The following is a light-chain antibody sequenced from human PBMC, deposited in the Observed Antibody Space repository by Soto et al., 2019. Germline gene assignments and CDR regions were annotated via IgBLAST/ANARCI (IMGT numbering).Light chain of an antibody. CDR1: QGISNY. CDR2: ATS. CDR3: QQYNSYPWT. J-gene: IGKJ1*01. V-gene: IGKV1-9*01. Sequence: DIQLTQSPSFLSASVGDRVTITCRASQGISNYLAWYQQKPGKAPNLLISATSPLQSGVPSRFSGSGSGTEFTLSINGLQPEDFATYYCQQYNSYPWTFGQGTKVDIK.